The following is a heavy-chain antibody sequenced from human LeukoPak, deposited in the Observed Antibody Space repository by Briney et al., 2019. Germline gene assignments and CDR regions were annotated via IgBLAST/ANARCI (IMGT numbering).Heavy chain of an antibody. J-gene: IGHJ5*02. CDR2: ISAYNGNT. CDR3: ARGGTWYYDSSGLNWFDP. Sequence: ASVTVSCKASGYTFTSYGISWVRQAPGQGLEWMGWISAYNGNTNYAQKLQGRVTMTTDTSTSTAYMELRSLRSDDTAVYYCARGGTWYYDSSGLNWFDPWGQGTLVTVSS. V-gene: IGHV1-18*01. CDR1: GYTFTSYG. D-gene: IGHD3-22*01.